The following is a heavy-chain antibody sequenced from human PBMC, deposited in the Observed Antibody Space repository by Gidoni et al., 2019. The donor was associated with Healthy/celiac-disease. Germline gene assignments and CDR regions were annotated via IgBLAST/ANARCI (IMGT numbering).Heavy chain of an antibody. CDR1: GYTFTSYA. V-gene: IGHV7-4-1*02. CDR2: FNTNTGNP. J-gene: IGHJ5*02. CDR3: ARDEEDGYGEPNWFDP. D-gene: IGHD1-1*01. Sequence: QVQLVQPGSELKKPGASVKVPCKASGYTFTSYAMNWVRQAPGQGLEWMGWFNTNTGNPTYAQGFTGRFVFSLDTSVSTAYLQISSLKAEDTAVYYCARDEEDGYGEPNWFDPWGQGTLVTVSS.